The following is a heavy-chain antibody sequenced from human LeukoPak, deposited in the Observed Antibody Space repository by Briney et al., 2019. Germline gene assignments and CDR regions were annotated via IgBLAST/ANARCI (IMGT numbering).Heavy chain of an antibody. V-gene: IGHV3-48*01. Sequence: PGGSLRLSCAASGFTFSSYWMSWVRQAPGKGLEWVSYINLNSRTIDYADSVRGRFTISRDNAKSSLYLQMNSLRAEDTAVYYCARGGAARPDYWGQGTLVTVFS. CDR3: ARGGAARPDY. J-gene: IGHJ4*02. CDR2: INLNSRTI. D-gene: IGHD6-6*01. CDR1: GFTFSSYW.